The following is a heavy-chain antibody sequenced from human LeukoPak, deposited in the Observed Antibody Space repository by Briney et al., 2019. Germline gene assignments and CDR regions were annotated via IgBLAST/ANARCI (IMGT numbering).Heavy chain of an antibody. CDR2: IKQDGSEK. Sequence: GGSLRLSCAASGFTFSSYWMSWVRQAPGKGLEWVANIKQDGSEKYYVDSVKGRFTISRDNAKNSLYLQMNSLRAEDTAVYYCARVRRFLEWLSARDYYYYMDVWGKGTTVTVSS. CDR1: GFTFSSYW. J-gene: IGHJ6*03. D-gene: IGHD3-3*01. V-gene: IGHV3-7*01. CDR3: ARVRRFLEWLSARDYYYYMDV.